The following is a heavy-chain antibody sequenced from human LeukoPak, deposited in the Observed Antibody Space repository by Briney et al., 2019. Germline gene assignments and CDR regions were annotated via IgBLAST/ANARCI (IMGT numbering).Heavy chain of an antibody. D-gene: IGHD6-13*01. Sequence: SETLSLTCTASGCTISSSSYYWGCIRQPPGKGLEWIGSIYYSGSTYYNPSLKSRVTISVDTSKNQFPLKLSSVTAADTAVYYCARDPGYSSSWYSVWAWGKGTTVTVSS. CDR3: ARDPGYSSSWYSVWA. CDR2: IYYSGST. V-gene: IGHV4-39*06. J-gene: IGHJ6*04. CDR1: GCTISSSSYY.